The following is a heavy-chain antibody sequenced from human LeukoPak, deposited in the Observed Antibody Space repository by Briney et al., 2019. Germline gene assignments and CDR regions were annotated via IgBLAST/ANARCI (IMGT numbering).Heavy chain of an antibody. CDR2: ISDSGSST. V-gene: IGHV3-23*01. D-gene: IGHD6-19*01. CDR3: TKDHGFYSSGWHPLFDH. J-gene: IGHJ4*02. Sequence: GGSLRLSCAASGFTFSSYAMSWVRQAPGKGLEWVSTISDSGSSTYYTDSVKGRFTFSRDNSKNTLHLQMNSLRAKDTAVYYCTKDHGFYSSGWHPLFDHWGQGTLVTVTP. CDR1: GFTFSSYA.